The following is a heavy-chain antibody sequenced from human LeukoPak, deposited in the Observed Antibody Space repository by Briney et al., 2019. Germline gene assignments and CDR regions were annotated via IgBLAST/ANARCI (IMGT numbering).Heavy chain of an antibody. CDR2: IYPGDSDT. D-gene: IGHD5-18*01. Sequence: GESLKISCKGSGYSFTSYWIGWVRQMPGKGLEWMGIIYPGDSDTRYSPSFQGQVTISADKSISTAYLQWSSLKASDTPMYDCARLPRYDTAMDLDYLGQGTLVTGSS. V-gene: IGHV5-51*01. CDR1: GYSFTSYW. J-gene: IGHJ4*02. CDR3: ARLPRYDTAMDLDY.